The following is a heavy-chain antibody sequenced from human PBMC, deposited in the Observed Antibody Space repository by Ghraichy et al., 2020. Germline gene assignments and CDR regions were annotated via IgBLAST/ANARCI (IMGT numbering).Heavy chain of an antibody. Sequence: SETLSLTCTVSGGSISSYYWSWIRQPPGKGLEWIGYIYYSGSTNYNPSLKSRVTISVDTSKNQFSLKLSSVTAADTAVYYCARGPHYYDSSGYYLDYWGQGTLVTVSS. CDR1: GGSISSYY. CDR2: IYYSGST. V-gene: IGHV4-59*01. D-gene: IGHD3-22*01. CDR3: ARGPHYYDSSGYYLDY. J-gene: IGHJ4*02.